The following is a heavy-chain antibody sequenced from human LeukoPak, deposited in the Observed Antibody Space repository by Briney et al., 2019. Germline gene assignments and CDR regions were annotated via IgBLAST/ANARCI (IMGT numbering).Heavy chain of an antibody. CDR3: ASTGSSYRWLDV. D-gene: IGHD2-15*01. CDR1: GYTLTSYY. V-gene: IGHV1-46*01. CDR2: INPSGGST. Sequence: GASVKVSCKASGYTLTSYYMHWVRQAPGQGLEWMGIINPSGGSTSYAQKFQGRVTMTRDTSTSTVYMELSSLRSEDTAVYYCASTGSSYRWLDVWGKGTTVTVSS. J-gene: IGHJ6*04.